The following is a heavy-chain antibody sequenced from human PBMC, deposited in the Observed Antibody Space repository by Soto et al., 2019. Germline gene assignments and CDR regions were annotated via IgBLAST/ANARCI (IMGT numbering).Heavy chain of an antibody. D-gene: IGHD2-21*02. CDR2: ISSSGSTGNT. V-gene: IGHV3-48*03. Sequence: SGGSLRLSCAASGFTFSSYEMNWVRQAPGKGLEWVSYISSSGSTGNTHYSDSVRGRFTLSRDYSRNILFLQMDSRRADDTALYYCTTWLTAHFDYWGRGTQVTVSS. CDR1: GFTFSSYE. CDR3: TTWLTAHFDY. J-gene: IGHJ4*02.